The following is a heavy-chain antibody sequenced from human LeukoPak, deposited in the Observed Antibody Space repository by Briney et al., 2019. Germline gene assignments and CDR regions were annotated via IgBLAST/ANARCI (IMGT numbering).Heavy chain of an antibody. V-gene: IGHV3-30-3*01. CDR1: GFTFSTYA. D-gene: IGHD3-10*01. CDR3: ARTTTPHYYGSGSYALGY. Sequence: PGGSLRLSCVASGFTFSTYAMHWVRQGPAKGLEWVAVISYDGSNKYYADSVKGRFTISRDNSKNTLYLQMSSLSAEDTAVYYCARTTTPHYYGSGSYALGYWGQGTLVTVPS. J-gene: IGHJ4*02. CDR2: ISYDGSNK.